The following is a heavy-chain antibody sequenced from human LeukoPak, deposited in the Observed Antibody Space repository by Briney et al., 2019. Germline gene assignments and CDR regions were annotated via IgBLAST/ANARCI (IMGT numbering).Heavy chain of an antibody. Sequence: SVRVSCKASGGTFSSYAISWVRQAPGQGLEWMGRIIPIFGTANYAQKFQGRVTITTDESTSTAYMELSSLRSEDTAVYYCASGRDYYDSSGYCSYWGQGTLVTVSS. V-gene: IGHV1-69*05. J-gene: IGHJ4*02. CDR3: ASGRDYYDSSGYCSY. D-gene: IGHD3-22*01. CDR2: IIPIFGTA. CDR1: GGTFSSYA.